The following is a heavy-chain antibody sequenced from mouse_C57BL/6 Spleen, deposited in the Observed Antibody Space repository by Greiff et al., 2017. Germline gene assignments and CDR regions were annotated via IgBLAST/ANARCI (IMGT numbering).Heavy chain of an antibody. CDR2: IWSGGST. Sequence: VQRVESGPGLVQPPQSLSITCTVSGFSLTSYGVHWVRQSPGKGLEWLGVIWSGGSTDYNAAFISRLSISKDNSKSQVFFKMNSLQADDTAIYYCARNFGDYDVPCFAYWGQGTLVTVSA. CDR1: GFSLTSYG. CDR3: ARNFGDYDVPCFAY. J-gene: IGHJ3*01. D-gene: IGHD2-4*01. V-gene: IGHV2-2*01.